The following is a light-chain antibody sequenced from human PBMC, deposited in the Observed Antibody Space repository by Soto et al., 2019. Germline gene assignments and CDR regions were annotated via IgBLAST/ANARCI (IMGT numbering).Light chain of an antibody. CDR1: QTISSW. V-gene: IGKV1-5*03. CDR3: QHYNSYSEA. J-gene: IGKJ1*01. Sequence: DIQMTQSPSTLSGSVGDRVTITCRASQTISSWLAWYQQKPGKAPTLLIYNASTLKSGVPSRFSGSGSGTEFTLTISSLQPDDFATYYFQHYNSYSEAFGQGTKVELK. CDR2: NAS.